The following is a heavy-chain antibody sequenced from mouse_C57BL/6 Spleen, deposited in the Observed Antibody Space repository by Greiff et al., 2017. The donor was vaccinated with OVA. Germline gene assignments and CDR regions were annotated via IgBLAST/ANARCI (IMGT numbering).Heavy chain of an antibody. CDR3: ARWDYSNSYYAMDY. D-gene: IGHD2-5*01. CDR1: GYAFSSYW. J-gene: IGHJ4*01. V-gene: IGHV1-80*01. Sequence: VQLQQSGAELVKPGASVKISCKASGYAFSSYWMNWVKQRPGKGLEWIGQIYPGDGDTNYNGKFKGKATLTADKSSSTAYMQLSSLTSEDSAVYFCARWDYSNSYYAMDYWGQGTSVTVSS. CDR2: IYPGDGDT.